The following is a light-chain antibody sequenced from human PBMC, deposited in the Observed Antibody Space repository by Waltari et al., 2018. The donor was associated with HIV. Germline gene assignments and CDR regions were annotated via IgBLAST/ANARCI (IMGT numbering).Light chain of an antibody. Sequence: VLTQSPGSLSFPPGEKVTLSCRASQTVTDNYLAWYQHKAGQAPRLLIYGASSRAAGIPDKFSGSGSGTDFSLTIRRLEPADCAVYYCQQYGSSPRTFGQGTKLEIK. CDR3: QQYGSSPRT. CDR2: GAS. CDR1: QTVTDNY. V-gene: IGKV3-20*01. J-gene: IGKJ2*01.